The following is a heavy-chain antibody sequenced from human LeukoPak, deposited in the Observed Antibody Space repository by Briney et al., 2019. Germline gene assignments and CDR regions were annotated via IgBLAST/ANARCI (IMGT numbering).Heavy chain of an antibody. CDR2: IWYDGSNK. D-gene: IGHD3-3*01. CDR3: ARSGYDFWSGYYSEWFDP. CDR1: GFTFSSYG. J-gene: IGHJ5*02. Sequence: PGGSLRLSCAASGFTFSSYGMHWVRQAPGKGLEWVAVIWYDGSNKYYADSVKGRFTISRDNSKNTLYLQMNSLRAEDTAVYYCARSGYDFWSGYYSEWFDPWDQGTLVTVSS. V-gene: IGHV3-33*01.